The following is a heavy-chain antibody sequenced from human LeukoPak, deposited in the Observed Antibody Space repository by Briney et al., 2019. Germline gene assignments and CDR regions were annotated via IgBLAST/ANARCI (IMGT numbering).Heavy chain of an antibody. CDR3: TTGLGWLSVPP. J-gene: IGHJ6*02. CDR1: GFTFSNAW. V-gene: IGHV3-15*01. Sequence: GGSLRLSCAASGFTFSNAWMSWVRQAPGKGLEWVGRIKSKTDGGTTDYAAPVKGRFTISRDDSKNTLYLQMNSLKTEDTAVYYYTTGLGWLSVPPWGQGTTVTVSS. CDR2: IKSKTDGGTT. D-gene: IGHD3-22*01.